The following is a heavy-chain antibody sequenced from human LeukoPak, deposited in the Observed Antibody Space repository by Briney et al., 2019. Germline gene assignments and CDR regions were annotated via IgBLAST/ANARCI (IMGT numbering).Heavy chain of an antibody. J-gene: IGHJ5*02. V-gene: IGHV3-30-3*01. CDR2: ISYDGSNK. D-gene: IGHD6-19*01. Sequence: GGSLRLSCAASGFTFTSYAMHWVRQAPGKGLEWVTIISYDGSNKYYADSVKGRFTISRDDSKNTLYLQMNSLRAEDTAVYYCARTGYASGWSHENWFDPWGQGTLVTVSS. CDR1: GFTFTSYA. CDR3: ARTGYASGWSHENWFDP.